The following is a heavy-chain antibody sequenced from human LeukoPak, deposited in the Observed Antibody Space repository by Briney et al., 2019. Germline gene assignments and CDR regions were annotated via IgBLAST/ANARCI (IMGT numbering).Heavy chain of an antibody. D-gene: IGHD1-26*01. Sequence: SETLSLTCAVSGGSISSGGYSWTWIRQPPGKGLEWIGFFYYTGSTNYNPSLKSRVTISVDTSKNQFSLKLSSVTAADTAVYYCARGEVGASNFDYWGQGTLVTVSS. J-gene: IGHJ4*02. V-gene: IGHV4-61*08. CDR2: FYYTGST. CDR3: ARGEVGASNFDY. CDR1: GGSISSGGYS.